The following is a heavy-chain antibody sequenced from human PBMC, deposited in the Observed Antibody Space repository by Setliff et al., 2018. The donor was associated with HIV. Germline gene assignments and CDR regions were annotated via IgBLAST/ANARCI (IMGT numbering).Heavy chain of an antibody. CDR2: IHDSGVT. D-gene: IGHD1-26*01. CDR1: GSSIISGDHH. CDR3: AREFPGGTYGFDY. Sequence: SETLSLTCDVSGSSIISGDHHWGWIRQPPGRGLEWLGAIHDSGVTYYNPSLKSRITLLVDTSKNQFSLRLRSVTAADTAVYYCAREFPGGTYGFDYWGQGTLVTVSS. J-gene: IGHJ4*02. V-gene: IGHV4-38-2*01.